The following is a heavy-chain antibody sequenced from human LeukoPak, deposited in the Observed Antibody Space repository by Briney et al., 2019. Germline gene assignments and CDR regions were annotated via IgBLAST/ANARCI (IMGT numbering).Heavy chain of an antibody. Sequence: GASVKVSCKASGGTFSSYAISWVRQAPGQRLEWMGWINAGNGNTKYSQEFQGRVTITRDTSASTAYMELSSLRSEDMAVYYCARSYCSTSCYARGLDYWGQGTLVTVSS. CDR1: GGTFSSYA. J-gene: IGHJ4*02. CDR3: ARSYCSTSCYARGLDY. V-gene: IGHV1-3*03. D-gene: IGHD2-2*01. CDR2: INAGNGNT.